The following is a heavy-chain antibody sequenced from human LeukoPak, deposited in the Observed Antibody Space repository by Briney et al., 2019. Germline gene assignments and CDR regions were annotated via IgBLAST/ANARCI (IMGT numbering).Heavy chain of an antibody. CDR2: IYYSGST. CDR1: GGSISSGGYY. CDR3: ACLPYCSSTSCSDY. J-gene: IGHJ4*02. Sequence: SETLSLTCTVSGGSISSGGYYWSWIRQHPGEGLEWIGYIYYSGSTYYNPSLKSRVTISVDTSKNQFSLKLSSVTAADTAVYYCACLPYCSSTSCSDYWGQGTLVTVSS. V-gene: IGHV4-31*03. D-gene: IGHD2-2*01.